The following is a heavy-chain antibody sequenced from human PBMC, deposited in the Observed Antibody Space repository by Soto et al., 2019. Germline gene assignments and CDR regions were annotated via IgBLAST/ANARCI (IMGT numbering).Heavy chain of an antibody. D-gene: IGHD6-6*01. CDR1: VFSVSSSD. J-gene: IGHJ6*02. CDR2: IYSGGST. CDR3: GTSSRKDYHFAMDV. V-gene: IGHV3-53*01. Sequence: GWSLRLACASSVFSVSSSDMSWVRQVPGEGLEWVSVIYSGGSTHDADYVKGRFSVSRDTSKNTVDLQMNSLRVDDTAVYYCGTSSRKDYHFAMDVWGQGTAVTVSS.